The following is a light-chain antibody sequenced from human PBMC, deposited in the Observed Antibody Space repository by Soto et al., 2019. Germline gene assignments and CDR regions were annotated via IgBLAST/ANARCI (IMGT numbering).Light chain of an antibody. CDR2: DAS. Sequence: GWPQSPDTLSLSPGERATLSCRASQSVSSSYLAWYQQKPGQAPRLLIYDASSRATGVPARFSGSGSGTDFSLTISSLEPEDVAVYYCQQRSQLPPMPFGQVTRLAI. J-gene: IGKJ5*01. V-gene: IGKV3D-20*02. CDR1: QSVSSSY. CDR3: QQRSQLPPMP.